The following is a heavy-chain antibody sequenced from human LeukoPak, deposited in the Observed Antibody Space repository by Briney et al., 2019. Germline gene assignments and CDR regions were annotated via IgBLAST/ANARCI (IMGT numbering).Heavy chain of an antibody. Sequence: GGSLRLSCAASGFTFSSYAMSWVRQAPGKGLEWVSAISGSGGSTYYADSVKGRFTISRDNSKNTLYLQMNSLRAEDTAVYYCARGGVGAHYFDYWGQGTLVTVSS. D-gene: IGHD1-26*01. CDR2: ISGSGGST. CDR3: ARGGVGAHYFDY. J-gene: IGHJ4*02. CDR1: GFTFSSYA. V-gene: IGHV3-23*01.